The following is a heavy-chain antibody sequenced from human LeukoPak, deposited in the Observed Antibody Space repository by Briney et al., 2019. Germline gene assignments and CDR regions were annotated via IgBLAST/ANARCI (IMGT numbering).Heavy chain of an antibody. J-gene: IGHJ6*03. CDR3: ARDKTGNYYYYYMDV. CDR2: IYTSGST. Sequence: PSETLSLTCTVSGGSISGYYWSWIRQPAGKGLEWTGRIYTSGSTNYNPSLKSRVTMSVDTSKNQFSLKLSSVTAADTAVYYCARDKTGNYYYYYMDVWGKGTTVTVSS. D-gene: IGHD3-10*01. V-gene: IGHV4-4*07. CDR1: GGSISGYY.